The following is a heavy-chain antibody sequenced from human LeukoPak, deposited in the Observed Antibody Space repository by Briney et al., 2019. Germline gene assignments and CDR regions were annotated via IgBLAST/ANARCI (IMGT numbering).Heavy chain of an antibody. D-gene: IGHD1-26*01. CDR3: ARGLGGRDDY. Sequence: SETLSLTCAIYGESFSIYYWSWIRQPPGKGLEWIGEINHSGSTNCNPSLESRVTLSVDTSKNQFSLNLSSVTAADTAVYYCARGLGGRDDYWGQGTLVTVSS. CDR2: INHSGST. CDR1: GESFSIYY. V-gene: IGHV4-34*01. J-gene: IGHJ4*02.